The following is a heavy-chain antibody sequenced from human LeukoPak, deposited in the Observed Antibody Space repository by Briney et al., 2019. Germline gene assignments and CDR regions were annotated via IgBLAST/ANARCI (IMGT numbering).Heavy chain of an antibody. D-gene: IGHD3-22*01. V-gene: IGHV5-51*01. CDR3: ARHQGDSSGYYPDY. CDR2: IHPGDSDT. CDR1: GYIFTSDW. J-gene: IGHJ4*02. Sequence: GESLKISCKVSGYIFTSDWIGWVRQVPGKGLEWMGIIHPGDSDTRYSPSFQGQVTISADKSISTAYLQWSSLKASDTAMYYCARHQGDSSGYYPDYWGQGTLVTVSS.